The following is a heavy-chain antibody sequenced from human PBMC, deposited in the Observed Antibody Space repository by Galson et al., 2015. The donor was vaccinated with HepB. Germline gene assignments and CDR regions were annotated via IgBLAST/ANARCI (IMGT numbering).Heavy chain of an antibody. Sequence: SLRLSCAASGFMFSNYAMDWVRQAPGEGLEWVSVISDTGYSTKYADSVKGRFTISRDNSKNTVYLQMNSLRAEDTAVYYCAKPSSGWYRDAFDVWGQGTMITVSS. CDR1: GFMFSNYA. CDR2: ISDTGYST. J-gene: IGHJ3*01. V-gene: IGHV3-23*01. CDR3: AKPSSGWYRDAFDV. D-gene: IGHD6-19*01.